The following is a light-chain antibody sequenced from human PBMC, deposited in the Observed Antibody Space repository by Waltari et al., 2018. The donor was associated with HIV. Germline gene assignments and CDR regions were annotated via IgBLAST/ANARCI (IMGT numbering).Light chain of an antibody. V-gene: IGLV2-11*01. CDR3: CSYAGSYVV. Sequence: QSALTQPRSVSGSPGQSVTIPCTGTSSDVGGYNYVSWYQQHPGQAPKLMIYDVSKRPSEVPELFAGTKSGTAASLTICGLHAEDEADYYCCSYAGSYVVFGGGTKLTVL. CDR2: DVS. J-gene: IGLJ3*02. CDR1: SSDVGGYNY.